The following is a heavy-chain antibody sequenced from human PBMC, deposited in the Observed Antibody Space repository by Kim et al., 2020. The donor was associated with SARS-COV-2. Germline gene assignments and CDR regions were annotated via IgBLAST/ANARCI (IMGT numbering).Heavy chain of an antibody. D-gene: IGHD2-15*01. V-gene: IGHV3-48*03. Sequence: GGSLRLSCAASGLTFSSYEMNWVRQAPGKGLEWVSYISSSGSTIYYADSVKGRFTISRDNAKNSLYLQMNSLRAEDTAVYYCAGTPGRTTLIWKVVVAATRGRNYDYWGQGILVTVSS. CDR1: GLTFSSYE. CDR3: AGTPGRTTLIWKVVVAATRGRNYDY. J-gene: IGHJ4*02. CDR2: ISSSGSTI.